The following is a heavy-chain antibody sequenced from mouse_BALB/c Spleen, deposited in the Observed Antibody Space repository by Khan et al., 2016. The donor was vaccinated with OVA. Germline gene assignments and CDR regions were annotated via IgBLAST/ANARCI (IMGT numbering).Heavy chain of an antibody. J-gene: IGHJ4*01. Sequence: VQLQESGPGLVAPSQSLSITCTVSGFSLTSYGVHWVRQPPGKGLEWLGVIWAGGSTNYNSALMPRLSISKDNSKSQVFLKMNSLQTDDTAMYYCAGLYYYGSSFYAMDYWGQGTSVTVSS. CDR1: GFSLTSYG. V-gene: IGHV2-9*02. CDR3: AGLYYYGSSFYAMDY. D-gene: IGHD1-1*01. CDR2: IWAGGST.